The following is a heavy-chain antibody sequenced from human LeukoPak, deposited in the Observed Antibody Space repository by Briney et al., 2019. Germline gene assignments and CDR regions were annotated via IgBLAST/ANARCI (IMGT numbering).Heavy chain of an antibody. Sequence: GGSLRLSCAASGFTFSSYGMHWVRQAPGKGLEWVAFIRYDGSNKYYADSVKGRFTISRDNSKNTLYLQMNSLRAEDTAVYYCARSDWYDYVWGSYRRNAFDIWGQGTMVTVSS. V-gene: IGHV3-30*02. CDR2: IRYDGSNK. CDR3: ARSDWYDYVWGSYRRNAFDI. J-gene: IGHJ3*02. D-gene: IGHD3-16*02. CDR1: GFTFSSYG.